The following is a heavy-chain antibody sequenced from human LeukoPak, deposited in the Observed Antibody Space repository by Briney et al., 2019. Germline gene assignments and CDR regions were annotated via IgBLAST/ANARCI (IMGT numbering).Heavy chain of an antibody. J-gene: IGHJ3*02. V-gene: IGHV3-73*01. CDR2: IRSRANSYAT. CDR3: TSLGTVLI. CDR1: GVTLSGSA. Sequence: PGGSLRLSCVGSGVTLSGSAMHWVRQASGKGLEWVGRIRSRANSYATAYAASVKGRFTVSRDDSKNTAYLQMNSLQSEDTAVYYCTSLGTVLIWGQGTMVTVSS. D-gene: IGHD1-26*01.